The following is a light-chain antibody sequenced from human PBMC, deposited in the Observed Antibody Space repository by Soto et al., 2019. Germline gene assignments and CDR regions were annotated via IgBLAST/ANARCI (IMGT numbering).Light chain of an antibody. V-gene: IGKV3-20*01. Sequence: EIVLTQSPGTQSLSPGERATLSCRASESVSSSDLVWHQQKPGQATRLLIYGASSRATGIPDRFSGSGSGTDFTLTISRLEPEDSAVYYCQQYGSSPTWTFGQGTKVDIK. J-gene: IGKJ1*01. CDR3: QQYGSSPTWT. CDR1: ESVSSSD. CDR2: GAS.